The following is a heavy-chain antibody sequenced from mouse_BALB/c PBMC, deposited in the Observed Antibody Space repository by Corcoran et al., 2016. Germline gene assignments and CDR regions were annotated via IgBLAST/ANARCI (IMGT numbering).Heavy chain of an antibody. CDR2: INSGGSAI. D-gene: IGHD1-1*01. Sequence: EVQLLETGGGLVQPGGSRGLSCEGSGFTFSGFWMSWVRQTPGKTLEWIGDINSGGSAINYAPSIKDRFTIFRDKDNSTLYLQMSNFRSEDTATYFCMRYSSYCDFDVWGAGTTVTVSS. J-gene: IGHJ1*01. CDR3: MRYSSYCDFDV. CDR1: GFTFSGFW. V-gene: IGHV11-2*02.